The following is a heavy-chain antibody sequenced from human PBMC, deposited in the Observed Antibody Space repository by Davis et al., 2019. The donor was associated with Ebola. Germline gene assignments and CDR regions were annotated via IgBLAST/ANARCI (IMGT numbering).Heavy chain of an antibody. Sequence: MPGGSLTLSCGVSGGSFTGYYWRWIRPPTGKGPEWIGVITQSGTTNYNPSLRSRVTISIFTSKIHFSLKLSSVTAADTAVYYCAFVGVDSKGDAHDIWGQGTMVIVSS. CDR2: ITQSGTT. V-gene: IGHV4-34*01. CDR1: GGSFTGYY. CDR3: AFVGVDSKGDAHDI. J-gene: IGHJ3*02. D-gene: IGHD1-26*01.